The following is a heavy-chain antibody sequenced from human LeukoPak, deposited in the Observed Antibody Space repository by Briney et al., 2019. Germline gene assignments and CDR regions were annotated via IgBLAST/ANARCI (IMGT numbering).Heavy chain of an antibody. CDR1: GFTFSSYG. CDR3: ARAVPRQYIDY. Sequence: GGSLRLSCAASGFTFSSYGMYWVRQAPGKGLVWVSGINNDGSSTSYADSVKGRFTISRDNAKNTLYLQMNSLRVEDTAVYYCARAVPRQYIDYWGEGNPVTASS. D-gene: IGHD6-6*01. V-gene: IGHV3-74*01. CDR2: INNDGSST. J-gene: IGHJ4*02.